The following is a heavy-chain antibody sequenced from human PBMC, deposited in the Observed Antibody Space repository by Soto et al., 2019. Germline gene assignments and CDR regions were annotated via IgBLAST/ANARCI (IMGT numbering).Heavy chain of an antibody. J-gene: IGHJ6*02. CDR1: GFTFSSYG. CDR2: IWYDGSNK. D-gene: IGHD2-2*01. V-gene: IGHV3-33*01. Sequence: GGSLRLSCAASGFTFSSYGMHWVRQAPGKGLEWVAVIWYDGSNKYYADSVKGRFTISRDNSKYTLYLQMNSLRAEDTAVYYCARGGFVVPAAYYYYGMDVWGQGTTVTVSS. CDR3: ARGGFVVPAAYYYYGMDV.